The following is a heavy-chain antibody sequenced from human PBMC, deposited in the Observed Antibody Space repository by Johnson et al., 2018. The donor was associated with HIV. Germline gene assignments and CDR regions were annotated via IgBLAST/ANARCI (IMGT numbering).Heavy chain of an antibody. V-gene: IGHV3-66*01. CDR3: ARGRSGILILDDAFDI. D-gene: IGHD1-14*01. Sequence: VQLVESGGGLVQPGGSPRLSCAASGFTFSNYWMSWVRQAPGMGLEWVSVIYTGGNTYYANSVKDRFTISRDISKNTLYLEMNIMRAEDTAVYYCARGRSGILILDDAFDIWGQGTMVTVSS. CDR1: GFTFSNYW. J-gene: IGHJ3*02. CDR2: IYTGGNT.